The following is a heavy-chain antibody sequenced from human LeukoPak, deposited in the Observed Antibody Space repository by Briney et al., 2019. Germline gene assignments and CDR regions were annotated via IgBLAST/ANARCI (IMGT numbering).Heavy chain of an antibody. CDR1: GFTFSSYA. CDR3: ARDGIAAAGTFSY. CDR2: INGSGGST. Sequence: GGSLRLSCAASGFTFSSYAMSWVRQAPGKGLEWVSDINGSGGSTYYADSVKGRFTISRDNAKNSLYLQMNSLRAEDTAVYYCARDGIAAAGTFSYWGQGTLVTVSS. J-gene: IGHJ4*02. D-gene: IGHD6-13*01. V-gene: IGHV3-23*01.